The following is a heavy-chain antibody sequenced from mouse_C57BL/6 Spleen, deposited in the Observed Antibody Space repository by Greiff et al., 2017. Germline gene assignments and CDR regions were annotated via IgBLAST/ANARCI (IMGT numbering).Heavy chain of an antibody. CDR3: ARLDTDWYFDV. V-gene: IGHV1-82*01. J-gene: IGHJ1*03. CDR1: GYAFSSSW. CDR2: IYPGDGDT. Sequence: QVQLQQSGPELVKPGASVKISCKASGYAFSSSWMNWVKQRPGKGLEWIGRIYPGDGDTNYNGKFKGKATLTADKSSSTAYMQLSSLTSEDSAVYFCARLDTDWYFDVWGTGTTVTVSS.